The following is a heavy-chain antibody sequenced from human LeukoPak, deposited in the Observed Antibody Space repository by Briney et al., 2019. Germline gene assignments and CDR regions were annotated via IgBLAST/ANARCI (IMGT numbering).Heavy chain of an antibody. CDR3: GRPLSYYSDSSGDDAFDI. D-gene: IGHD3-22*01. J-gene: IGHJ3*02. CDR1: GGSISSYY. CDR2: IYHSGST. Sequence: SETLSLTCTVSGGSISSYYWGWIRQPPGKGLEWIGNIYHSGSTYYNPSLNSRVTISVDTSKNQFSLKLSSVTAADTAVYYCGRPLSYYSDSSGDDAFDIWGQGTMVTASS. V-gene: IGHV4-59*08.